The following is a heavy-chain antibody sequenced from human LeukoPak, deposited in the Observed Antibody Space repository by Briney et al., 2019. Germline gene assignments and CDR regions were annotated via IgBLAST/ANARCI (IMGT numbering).Heavy chain of an antibody. J-gene: IGHJ4*02. V-gene: IGHV3-7*04. CDR3: AKDSSGCY. CDR2: IKPDASEK. D-gene: IGHD6-19*01. CDR1: GFTFRSSW. Sequence: GGSLRLSCAASGFTFRSSWMSWVRQAPGKGLEWVANIKPDASEKYYVDSVKGRFTISRDNAKNTLFLQMNTLRAEDTAVYYCAKDSSGCYWGQGTLVTVSS.